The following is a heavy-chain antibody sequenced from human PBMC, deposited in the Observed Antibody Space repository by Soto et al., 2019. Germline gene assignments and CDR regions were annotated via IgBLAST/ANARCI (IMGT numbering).Heavy chain of an antibody. Sequence: QVQLVQSGAEVKKPGSSVKVSCKASGGTFSSYSINWVRQAPGQGLEWMGGIIPIFGTANYAQKFQGRVTLTADESTSTAHMELSSLRNEDTAVYYCASPFQSCPGGWYFALWGRGTLVTVSS. J-gene: IGHJ2*01. V-gene: IGHV1-69*01. D-gene: IGHD2-15*01. CDR3: ASPFQSCPGGWYFAL. CDR1: GGTFSSYS. CDR2: IIPIFGTA.